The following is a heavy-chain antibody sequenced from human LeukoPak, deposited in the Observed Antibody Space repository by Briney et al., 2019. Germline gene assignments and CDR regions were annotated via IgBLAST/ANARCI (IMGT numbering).Heavy chain of an antibody. CDR2: ISGSGGST. D-gene: IGHD2-15*01. CDR1: GFTSSSYW. V-gene: IGHV3-23*01. CDR3: AKALYCSGGSCYSGWFDP. J-gene: IGHJ5*02. Sequence: GGSLRLSCAASGFTSSSYWMHWVRQAPGKGLEWVSAISGSGGSTYYADSVKGRFTISRDNSKNTLYLQMNSLRAEDTAVYYCAKALYCSGGSCYSGWFDPWGQGTLVTVSS.